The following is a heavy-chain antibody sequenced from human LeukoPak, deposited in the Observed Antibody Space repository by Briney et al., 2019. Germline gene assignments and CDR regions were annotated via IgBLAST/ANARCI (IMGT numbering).Heavy chain of an antibody. J-gene: IGHJ2*01. Sequence: GGSLKLSCAASGFTFSSYAMSWVRQAPGKGLEWVSSISGSGASIYYADSVKGRFTISRDNSKNTLYLQMNSLRAEDTAVYYCAKDPGAEGISIAARPRYWYFDLWGRGTLVTVSS. CDR1: GFTFSSYA. V-gene: IGHV3-23*01. D-gene: IGHD6-6*01. CDR3: AKDPGAEGISIAARPRYWYFDL. CDR2: ISGSGASI.